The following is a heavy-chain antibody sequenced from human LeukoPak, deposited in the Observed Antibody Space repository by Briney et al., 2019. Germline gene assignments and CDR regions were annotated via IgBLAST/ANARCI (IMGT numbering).Heavy chain of an antibody. J-gene: IGHJ5*02. CDR3: ARVKGIGAVGKNWFVP. V-gene: IGHV4-31*03. D-gene: IGHD6-13*01. Sequence: SQTLSLTCTVSGGSISSGGYYWSWIRQHPGKGLEWLGYIYYTGSTYYNPSLKSRVTISVDTSKNQFSLKLPSVTAADTAVYYCARVKGIGAVGKNWFVPWGQGTLVSVSS. CDR2: IYYTGST. CDR1: GGSISSGGYY.